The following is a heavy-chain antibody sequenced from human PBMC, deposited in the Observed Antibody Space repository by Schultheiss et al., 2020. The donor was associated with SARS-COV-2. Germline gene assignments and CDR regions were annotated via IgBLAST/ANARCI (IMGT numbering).Heavy chain of an antibody. J-gene: IGHJ4*02. CDR1: GFTFSSYG. CDR2: ISYDGSNK. CDR3: ARGTYNWNYATPIDY. Sequence: GGSLRLSCAASGFTFSSYGMHWVRQAPGKGLEWVAVISYDGSNKYYADSVKGRFTISRDNSKNTLYLQMNSLRAEDTAVYYCARGTYNWNYATPIDYWGQGTLVTVSS. V-gene: IGHV3-33*05. D-gene: IGHD1-7*01.